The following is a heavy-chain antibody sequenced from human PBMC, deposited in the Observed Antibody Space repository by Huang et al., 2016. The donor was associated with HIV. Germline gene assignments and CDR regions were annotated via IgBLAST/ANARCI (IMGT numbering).Heavy chain of an antibody. V-gene: IGHV6-1*01. CDR2: TYSRVKGNN. Sequence: QVQLQQSGPGLVRPSQTLSPTCSISGDSVSSSSFAWNWIRQAPSRGLEWVGRTYSRVKGNNDFAPSVRTRITINPDTSKNQFSLRLNSVTPDDTAVYYCARVRCSGGYCYGWFDTWGQGILVTVSS. CDR1: GDSVSSSSFA. D-gene: IGHD2-15*01. J-gene: IGHJ5*02. CDR3: ARVRCSGGYCYGWFDT.